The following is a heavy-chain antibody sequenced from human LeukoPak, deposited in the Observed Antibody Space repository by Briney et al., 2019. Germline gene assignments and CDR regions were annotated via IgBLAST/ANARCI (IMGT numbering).Heavy chain of an antibody. J-gene: IGHJ6*03. CDR1: GGSISSGNW. D-gene: IGHD6-13*01. Sequence: PSETLSLTCAVSGGSISSGNWWSWVRQPPGKGLEWIGEIYHTGSTNYNPSLESRVTTSVDKSKNQFSLKLSSVTAADTAVYYCARDIALYSSSWYGDYYYYYYMDVWGKGTTVTVSS. CDR3: ARDIALYSSSWYGDYYYYYYMDV. CDR2: IYHTGST. V-gene: IGHV4-4*02.